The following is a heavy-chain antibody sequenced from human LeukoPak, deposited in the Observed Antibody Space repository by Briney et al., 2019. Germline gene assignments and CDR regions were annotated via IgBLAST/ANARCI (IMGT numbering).Heavy chain of an antibody. D-gene: IGHD2-8*01. J-gene: IGHJ4*02. CDR1: GFTVSSNC. CDR3: ARALIGYYFDY. Sequence: GGSLRLSCAASGFTVSSNCMSWVRQAPGKGLEWVSFIYSGGDTYYADSVKGRFTISRDNSKNSLYLQMNSLRAEDTAVYYCARALIGYYFDYWGQGTLVTVSS. CDR2: IYSGGDT. V-gene: IGHV3-66*01.